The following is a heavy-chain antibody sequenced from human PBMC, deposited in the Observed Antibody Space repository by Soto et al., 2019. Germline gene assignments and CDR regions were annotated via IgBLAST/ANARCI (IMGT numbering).Heavy chain of an antibody. CDR3: AAEAMGGATMNYYYYGMDV. V-gene: IGHV1-58*01. D-gene: IGHD1-26*01. CDR1: GFTFTSSA. J-gene: IGHJ6*02. Sequence: GASVKVSCKASGFTFTSSAVQWVRQARGQLLEWIGWIVVGSGNTNYAQKFQERVTITRDMSTSTAYMELSSLRSEDTAVYYCAAEAMGGATMNYYYYGMDVWGQGTTVTVSS. CDR2: IVVGSGNT.